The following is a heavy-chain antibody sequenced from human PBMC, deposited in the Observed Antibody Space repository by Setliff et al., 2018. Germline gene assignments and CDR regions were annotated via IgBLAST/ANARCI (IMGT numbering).Heavy chain of an antibody. CDR3: AKEHVVISFVTNTHHHYGMDV. CDR2: IYTDGTT. J-gene: IGHJ6*02. D-gene: IGHD2-8*01. V-gene: IGHV4-61*02. Sequence: NPSETLSLTCTVSGASLRSGSNYWGWFRQPAGKGLEWIGRIYTDGTTNYNPSLKSRVSIPADTSMNHFSLRMTSVSAADTAVYYCAKEHVVISFVTNTHHHYGMDVWGQGATVTVSS. CDR1: GASLRSGSNY.